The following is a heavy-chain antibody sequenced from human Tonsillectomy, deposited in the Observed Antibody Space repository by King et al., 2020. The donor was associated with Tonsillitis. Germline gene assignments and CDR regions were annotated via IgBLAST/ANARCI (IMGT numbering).Heavy chain of an antibody. CDR1: GGSISSGAYS. J-gene: IGHJ3*02. V-gene: IGHV4-30-2*01. CDR2: IYHSGST. CDR3: ARGSYDSSGYFLDAFDI. D-gene: IGHD3-22*01. Sequence: VQLQESGSGLVKPSKTLSLNCVVSGGSISSGAYSWSWIRQPPGKGLEWIGYIYHSGSTDYNPSLKSRVTISLDRSKNQFSLKLSSVTAADTAVYYCARGSYDSSGYFLDAFDIWGQGTMVTVSS.